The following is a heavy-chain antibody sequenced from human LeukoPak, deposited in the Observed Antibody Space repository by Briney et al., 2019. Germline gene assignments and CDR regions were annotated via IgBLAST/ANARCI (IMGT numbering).Heavy chain of an antibody. Sequence: ASVKVSCKASGGTFSSYAISWVRQAPGQGLEWMGGIIPIFGTANYAQKFQGKVTITADESTSTAYMELSSLRSEDTVVYYCARGGVPAALYGMDVWGKGTTVTVSS. CDR1: GGTFSSYA. CDR3: ARGGVPAALYGMDV. J-gene: IGHJ6*04. CDR2: IIPIFGTA. D-gene: IGHD2-2*01. V-gene: IGHV1-69*01.